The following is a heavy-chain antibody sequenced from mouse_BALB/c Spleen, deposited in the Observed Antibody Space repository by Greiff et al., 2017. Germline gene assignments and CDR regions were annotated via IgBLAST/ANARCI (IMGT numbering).Heavy chain of an antibody. CDR1: GFTFSSYA. V-gene: IGHV5-6-5*01. J-gene: IGHJ4*01. CDR3: ARGGDGYYDYYAMDY. Sequence: EVKLVESGGGLVKPGGSLKLSCAASGFTFSSYAMSWVRQTPEKRLEWVASISSGGSTYYPDSVKGRFTISRDNARNILYLQMSSLRSEDTAMYYCARGGDGYYDYYAMDYWGQGTSVTVSS. CDR2: ISSGGST. D-gene: IGHD2-3*01.